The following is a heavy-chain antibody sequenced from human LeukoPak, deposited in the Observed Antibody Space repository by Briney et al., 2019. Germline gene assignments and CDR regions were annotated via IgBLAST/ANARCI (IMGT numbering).Heavy chain of an antibody. Sequence: GGSLRLSCAASGFTFSSYTMNWVRQAPGKGLEWVSSISSSSSYIYYADSVKGRFTISRGNAKNSLYLQMNSLRAEDTAVYYCARDTYDILSGYYKWAFDIWGQGTMVTVSS. CDR3: ARDTYDILSGYYKWAFDI. D-gene: IGHD3-9*01. J-gene: IGHJ3*02. CDR2: ISSSSSYI. V-gene: IGHV3-21*06. CDR1: GFTFSSYT.